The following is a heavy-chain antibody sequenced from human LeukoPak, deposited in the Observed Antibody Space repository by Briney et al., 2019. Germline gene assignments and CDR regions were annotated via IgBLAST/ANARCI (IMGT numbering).Heavy chain of an antibody. CDR3: ASSIAARYYYYYMDV. J-gene: IGHJ6*03. D-gene: IGHD6-6*01. CDR2: IYSGGST. V-gene: IGHV3-53*01. Sequence: GGSLRLSCAASGFTVSSNYMSWVRQAPGKGLEWVSVIYSGGSTYYADSVKGRFTISRDNSKNTLYLQMNSLRAKDTAVYYCASSIAARYYYYYMDVWGKGTTVTVSS. CDR1: GFTVSSNY.